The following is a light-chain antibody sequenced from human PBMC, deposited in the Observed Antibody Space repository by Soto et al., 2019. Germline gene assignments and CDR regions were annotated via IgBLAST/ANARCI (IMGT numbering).Light chain of an antibody. CDR3: QQYHSWPYT. J-gene: IGKJ2*01. V-gene: IGKV3-15*01. CDR2: GAS. Sequence: EIVMTQSPVTLSVSPGETATLSCRASWSVSGNLAWYRQRLGQAPRLLIYGASARASGIPARFSGSGSGTEFTLTISSLQSDDFGIYFCQQYHSWPYTFGQGTKLEIK. CDR1: WSVSGN.